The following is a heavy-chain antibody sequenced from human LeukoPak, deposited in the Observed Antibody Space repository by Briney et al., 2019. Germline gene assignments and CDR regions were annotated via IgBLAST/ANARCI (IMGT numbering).Heavy chain of an antibody. J-gene: IGHJ4*02. CDR1: GYTFTGSY. V-gene: IGHV1-2*02. CDR2: INPNSGGT. D-gene: IGHD3-22*01. Sequence: ASVTVSCQADGYTFTGSYMHWVRQAPGQVLEWVGWINPNSGGTNYAQMFQGRVTMTRDTSPRTAYIELSRLRSDDPSVSVCARRPPYDSSGYYWNVDYWGQGTLVTVSS. CDR3: ARRPPYDSSGYYWNVDY.